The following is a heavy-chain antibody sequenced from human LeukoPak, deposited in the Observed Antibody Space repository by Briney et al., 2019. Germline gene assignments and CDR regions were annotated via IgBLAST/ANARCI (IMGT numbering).Heavy chain of an antibody. V-gene: IGHV3-30*04. J-gene: IGHJ4*02. CDR3: ARDPNRLADYGGDYFDH. D-gene: IGHD4-23*01. CDR1: GFTFSSFS. CDR2: ISHDGSHK. Sequence: GGSLRLSCVASGFTFSSFSMHWVRQAPGNGLEWVAVISHDGSHKSYADSVRGRFTISRDNSKNTLSLQMNTLRPEDTALFYCARDPNRLADYGGDYFDHWGQGALVTVSS.